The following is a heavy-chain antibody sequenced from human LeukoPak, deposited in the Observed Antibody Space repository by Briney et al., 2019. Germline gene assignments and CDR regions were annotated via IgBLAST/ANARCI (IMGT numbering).Heavy chain of an antibody. V-gene: IGHV3-30*18. CDR3: AKGGNKWNYRSYFDN. CDR2: ISSDGSNK. CDR1: GFTFSNLG. Sequence: GGSLRLSCAASGFTFSNLGMNWVRQAPGKGLERVAVISSDGSNKYYADSVEGRFTISRDNSKNTLYLQMNSLRAEDTAVYYCAKGGNKWNYRSYFDNWGQGTLVTVSS. D-gene: IGHD1-7*01. J-gene: IGHJ4*02.